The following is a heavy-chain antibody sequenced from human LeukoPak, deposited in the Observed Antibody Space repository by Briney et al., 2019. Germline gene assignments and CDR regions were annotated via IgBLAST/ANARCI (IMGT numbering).Heavy chain of an antibody. CDR1: GGSISTYY. V-gene: IGHV4-59*01. J-gene: IGHJ1*01. D-gene: IGHD2/OR15-2a*01. CDR2: LYYSGST. CDR3: ARVRGTFETD. Sequence: PSETLSLTCTVSGGSISTYYWSWVRQPPGKGLEWIGYLYYSGSTTYSPPLKSRVTMSVDTSKSQFSPKLNSVTAADTAIYYCARVRGTFETDWGQGTLVTVSS.